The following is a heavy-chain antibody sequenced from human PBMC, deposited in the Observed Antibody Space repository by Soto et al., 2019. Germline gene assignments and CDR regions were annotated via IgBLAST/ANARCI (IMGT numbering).Heavy chain of an antibody. J-gene: IGHJ4*02. CDR2: ISSSTNSI. V-gene: IGHV3-48*02. D-gene: IGHD1-26*01. Sequence: EVQLVESGGGLVQPGGSLRLSCVASGFTFNTYSMNWVRQAPGKGLERVSFISSSTNSIYYADSVKGRFTISRDNAKNSLYLQMNSLRDEDTAVYYCARDRLVVGATGGFDYWGQGSLVTVSS. CDR3: ARDRLVVGATGGFDY. CDR1: GFTFNTYS.